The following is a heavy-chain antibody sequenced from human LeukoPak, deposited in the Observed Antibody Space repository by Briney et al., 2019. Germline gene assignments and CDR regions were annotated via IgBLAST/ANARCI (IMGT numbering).Heavy chain of an antibody. D-gene: IGHD3-10*01. V-gene: IGHV4-34*01. J-gene: IGHJ6*04. CDR2: INHSGST. Sequence: SETLSLTCAVYGGSFSGYYWSWIRQPPGKGLEWIGEINHSGSTNYNPSLKSRVTISVDTSKNQFSLKLSSVTAADTAVYYCARRHYYGSGSYYHGGYYHGMDVWGKGTTVTVSS. CDR3: ARRHYYGSGSYYHGGYYHGMDV. CDR1: GGSFSGYY.